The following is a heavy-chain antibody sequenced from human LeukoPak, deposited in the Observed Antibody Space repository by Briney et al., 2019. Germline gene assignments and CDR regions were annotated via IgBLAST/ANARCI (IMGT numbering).Heavy chain of an antibody. D-gene: IGHD1-1*01. CDR1: GGTFSSHA. Sequence: GASVKVSCKASGGTFSSHAISWVRQAPGQGLEWMGGIIPIFGTAKYAQKFQGRVTITADESTSTAYMELSSLRSEDTAVYYCARPYKQQLDFDHWGQGTLVTVSS. CDR3: ARPYKQQLDFDH. J-gene: IGHJ4*02. CDR2: IIPIFGTA. V-gene: IGHV1-69*13.